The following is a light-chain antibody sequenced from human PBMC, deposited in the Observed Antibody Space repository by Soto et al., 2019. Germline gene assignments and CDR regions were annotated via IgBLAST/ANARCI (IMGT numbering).Light chain of an antibody. CDR2: DAS. V-gene: IGKV3-11*01. CDR3: QQGSNWPFT. J-gene: IGKJ5*01. Sequence: EIVLTQSPATLSLSPGERATLSCRASQSVSSYLAWYQQKPGQAPRLLIYDASNRATGIPARFSGSGSGTDFTLTICRLEPEDFAVYYCQQGSNWPFTFGQGTRLEIK. CDR1: QSVSSY.